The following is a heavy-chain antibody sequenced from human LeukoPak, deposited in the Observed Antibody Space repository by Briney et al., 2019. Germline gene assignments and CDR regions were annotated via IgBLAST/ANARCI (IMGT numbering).Heavy chain of an antibody. CDR3: VREVGRPKTFYFDS. J-gene: IGHJ4*02. CDR2: ISETI. V-gene: IGHV3-48*04. D-gene: IGHD3-16*01. Sequence: PGGSLRLSCIASGFVFSRDNTNWVRQAPGKGLEWVAHISETIYYADSVQGRFTISRDNAKNSLYLQMSNLRVDDTAMYYCVREVGRPKTFYFDSWGRGTPVTVSS. CDR1: GFVFSRDN.